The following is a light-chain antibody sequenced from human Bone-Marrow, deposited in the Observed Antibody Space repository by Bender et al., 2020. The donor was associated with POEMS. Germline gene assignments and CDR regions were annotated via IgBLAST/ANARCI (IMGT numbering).Light chain of an antibody. V-gene: IGLV2-14*01. CDR3: TSYTSRSTLV. Sequence: QSALTQPASVSGSPGQSITISCTGTSSDVGGDHYVSWYQQNPGKAPKVLIYDVSNRPSGVSNRFSGSKSGNTASLTISGLQPEDEADYYCTSYTSRSTLVFGGGTKLTVL. CDR2: DVS. CDR1: SSDVGGDHY. J-gene: IGLJ3*02.